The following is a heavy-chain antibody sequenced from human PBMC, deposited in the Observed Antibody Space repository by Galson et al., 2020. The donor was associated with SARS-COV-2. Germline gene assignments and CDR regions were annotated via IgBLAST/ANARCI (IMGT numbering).Heavy chain of an antibody. CDR2: IYYSGST. J-gene: IGHJ4*02. D-gene: IGHD2-21*02. V-gene: IGHV4-39*01. CDR3: ARSLAYCGGDFYSTFDY. CDR1: GGSIRSSRYS. Sequence: SETLSLTCTVSGGSIRSSRYSWAWIRQPPGKGLEWIGSIYYSGSTYYNPSLKNRVTISVDTSKNQFSLKLSSVTAADTAVYYCARSLAYCGGDFYSTFDYWGQGTLVTVSS.